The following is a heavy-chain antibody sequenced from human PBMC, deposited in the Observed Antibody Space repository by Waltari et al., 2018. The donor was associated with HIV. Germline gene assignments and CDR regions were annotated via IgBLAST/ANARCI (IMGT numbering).Heavy chain of an antibody. CDR3: ARERGYMSPFDL. V-gene: IGHV3-33*01. D-gene: IGHD5-18*01. Sequence: QVQLVESGGGVVQPGRSLTLSCEASGFTFGSHGIHWVRQAPGKGLEWVAVIWYHGDKEDYADSVKGRFNISRDNSRNTVFLHMNSLRAEDTGFYFCARERGYMSPFDLWGQGTLVTVSS. J-gene: IGHJ1*01. CDR1: GFTFGSHG. CDR2: IWYHGDKE.